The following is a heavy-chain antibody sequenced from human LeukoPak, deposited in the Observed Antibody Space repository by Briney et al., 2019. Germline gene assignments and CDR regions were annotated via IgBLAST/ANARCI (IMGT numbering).Heavy chain of an antibody. CDR2: IYSGGST. V-gene: IGHV3-53*01. D-gene: IGHD3-22*01. CDR1: GFTFSDYA. J-gene: IGHJ4*02. CDR3: ARVIGRSGYYYFDY. Sequence: GGSLRLSCTASGFTFSDYAMSWVRQAPGKGLEWVSVIYSGGSTYYADSVKGRFTISRDNSKNTLYLQMNSLRAEDTAVYYCARVIGRSGYYYFDYWGQGTLVTVSS.